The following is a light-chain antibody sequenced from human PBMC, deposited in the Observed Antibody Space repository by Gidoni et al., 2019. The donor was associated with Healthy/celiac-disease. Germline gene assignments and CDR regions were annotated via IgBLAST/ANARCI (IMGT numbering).Light chain of an antibody. CDR2: DVS. CDR1: SSDVGGYNY. Sequence: QSAPTQPRSVSWSPGQSFTISCTGTSSDVGGYNYVSWYQQHPGKDPKLMIYDVSKRPSGVPDRFSGSKSGNTASLTISGLQAEDEADYYCCSYAGSYTFNVVFGGGTKLTVL. CDR3: CSYAGSYTFNVV. J-gene: IGLJ2*01. V-gene: IGLV2-11*01.